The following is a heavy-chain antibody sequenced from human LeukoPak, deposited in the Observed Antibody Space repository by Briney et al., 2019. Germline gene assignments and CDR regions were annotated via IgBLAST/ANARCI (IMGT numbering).Heavy chain of an antibody. D-gene: IGHD2-21*02. J-gene: IGHJ4*02. V-gene: IGHV4-39*01. CDR3: ARHLHAVVVTAYYYFDY. CDR1: GGSISSSSYY. Sequence: SETLSLTCTVSGGSISSSSYYWGWIRQPPGKGLEWIGAVYYTGSSYYNPSLKSRVTISVDTSRNQFSLNLSSVTAADTAVYYCARHLHAVVVTAYYYFDYWGQGTLVTVSS. CDR2: VYYTGSS.